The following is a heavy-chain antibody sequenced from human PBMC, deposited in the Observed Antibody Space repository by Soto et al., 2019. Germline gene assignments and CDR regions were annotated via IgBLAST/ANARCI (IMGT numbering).Heavy chain of an antibody. CDR3: ARHLGIAAAGTHNWFDP. D-gene: IGHD6-13*01. CDR2: IYYSGST. V-gene: IGHV4-39*01. CDR1: GGSISSSSYY. J-gene: IGHJ5*02. Sequence: PSETLSLTCTVSGGSISSSSYYWGWIRQPPGKGLEWIGSIYYSGSTYYNPSLKSRVTISVDTSKNQFSLKLSSVTAADTAVYYCARHLGIAAAGTHNWFDPWGQGNLVAVSS.